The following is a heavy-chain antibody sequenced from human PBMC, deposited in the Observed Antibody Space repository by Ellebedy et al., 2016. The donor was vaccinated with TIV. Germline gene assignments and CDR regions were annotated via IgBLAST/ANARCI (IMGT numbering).Heavy chain of an antibody. J-gene: IGHJ4*02. CDR1: GFTVSSYY. D-gene: IGHD3-22*01. CDR2: IYSGGST. V-gene: IGHV3-66*01. CDR3: ARGFQDYDSSPFDL. Sequence: PGGSLRLSCAASGFTVSSYYMSWVRQSPGKGLEWVSIIYSGGSTYYADSVKGRFTFSRDNSKNTLLLQMNSLRAEDAALYYCARGFQDYDSSPFDLWGRGTLVTVSS.